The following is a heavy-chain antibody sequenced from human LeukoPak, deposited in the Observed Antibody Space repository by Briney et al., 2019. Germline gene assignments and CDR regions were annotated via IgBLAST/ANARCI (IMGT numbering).Heavy chain of an antibody. J-gene: IGHJ4*02. D-gene: IGHD6-13*01. CDR3: AKADSSSCYNTYVDY. V-gene: IGHV3-23*01. Sequence: GGSLRLSCAASGFTFSSYAMSWVRQAPGKGLEWVSTISGSGDSTYYADSVKGRFTISRDNSKNTLYLRMNSLRAEDTAVHYCAKADSSSCYNTYVDYWGQGTLVTVSS. CDR1: GFTFSSYA. CDR2: ISGSGDST.